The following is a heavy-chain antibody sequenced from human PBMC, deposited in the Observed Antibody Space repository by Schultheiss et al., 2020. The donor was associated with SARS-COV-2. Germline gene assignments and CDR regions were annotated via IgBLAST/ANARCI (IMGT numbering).Heavy chain of an antibody. CDR1: GFTFSSYG. CDR3: ARDGAILSTTWGGMDV. V-gene: IGHV3-33*01. J-gene: IGHJ6*02. CDR2: IWYDGSNK. Sequence: GGSLRLSCAASGFTFSSYGMHWVRQAPGKGLEWVAVIWYDGSNKYYADSVKGRFTISRDNSKNTLYLQMNSLRAEDTAVYYCARDGAILSTTWGGMDVWGQGTTVTVSS. D-gene: IGHD2/OR15-2a*01.